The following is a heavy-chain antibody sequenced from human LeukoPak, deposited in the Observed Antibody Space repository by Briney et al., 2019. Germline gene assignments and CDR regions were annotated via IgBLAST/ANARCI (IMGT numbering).Heavy chain of an antibody. CDR1: GGSISSNSFY. CDR2: IYYSGST. V-gene: IGHV4-39*01. D-gene: IGHD1-26*01. CDR3: GHSGIYYLFDY. Sequence: SETLSLTCIVSGGSISSNSFYWGWLRQPPGKGLEWIGSIYYSGSTYYNPSLKSRFTISVDTSKNQFSLKLRSVTAADTAVYYCGHSGIYYLFDYWGQGSLVTVSS. J-gene: IGHJ4*02.